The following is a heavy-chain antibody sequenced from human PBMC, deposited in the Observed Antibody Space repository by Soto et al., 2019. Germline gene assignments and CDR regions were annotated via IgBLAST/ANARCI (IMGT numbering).Heavy chain of an antibody. CDR3: ARNALERRGDYYYGMDV. V-gene: IGHV1-69*02. CDR1: GGTFSSYT. D-gene: IGHD1-1*01. Sequence: QVQLVQSGAEVKKPGSSVKVSCKASGGTFSSYTISWVRQAPGQGLEWMGRIIPILGIANYAQKFQGRVTITADKSTSTAYMELSSLRSEDTAVYYCARNALERRGDYYYGMDVWGQGTTVTVSS. CDR2: IIPILGIA. J-gene: IGHJ6*02.